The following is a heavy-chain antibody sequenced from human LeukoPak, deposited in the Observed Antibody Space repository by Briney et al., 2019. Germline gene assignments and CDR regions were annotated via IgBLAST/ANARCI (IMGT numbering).Heavy chain of an antibody. CDR1: GNSIRSSSYY. J-gene: IGHJ1*01. CDR3: ASRYYYDTRGYFLH. CDR2: IYYSGST. Sequence: PSETLALTCTVSGNSIRSSSYYWGWIRQSPEKGLEWIGSIYYSGSTYYSASFKSRVTISVDTSQNQFSLKLRSVTAADRAVHYCASRYYYDTRGYFLHWGQGTPVTVSS. D-gene: IGHD3-22*01. V-gene: IGHV4-39*01.